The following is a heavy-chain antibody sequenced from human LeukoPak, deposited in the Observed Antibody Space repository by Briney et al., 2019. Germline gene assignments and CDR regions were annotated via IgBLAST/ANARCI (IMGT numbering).Heavy chain of an antibody. Sequence: GGSLRLSCAASGFTVSSNYMSWVRQAPGKGLEWVSVIYSSGSTYYADSVKGRFTISRDNSKNTVYLQMSSLRAEDTAVYYCASHSGSYSDFDYWGQGTLVTVSS. CDR1: GFTVSSNY. CDR2: IYSSGST. D-gene: IGHD1-26*01. CDR3: ASHSGSYSDFDY. V-gene: IGHV3-53*01. J-gene: IGHJ4*02.